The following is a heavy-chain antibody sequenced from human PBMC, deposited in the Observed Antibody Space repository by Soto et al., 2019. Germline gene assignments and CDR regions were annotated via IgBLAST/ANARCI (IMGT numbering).Heavy chain of an antibody. D-gene: IGHD3-10*01. Sequence: QVQLVESGGGLVKPGGSLRLSCAVSGFTFSDYYMTWIRQAPGKGLEWVSYISSSTSNTNYADSVKGRFTISRDNSNNSLFLQMNNLRAEETAVDYCARGTGSDAPDFDFWGQGTLVTVSS. V-gene: IGHV3-11*05. CDR2: ISSSTSNT. CDR3: ARGTGSDAPDFDF. CDR1: GFTFSDYY. J-gene: IGHJ4*02.